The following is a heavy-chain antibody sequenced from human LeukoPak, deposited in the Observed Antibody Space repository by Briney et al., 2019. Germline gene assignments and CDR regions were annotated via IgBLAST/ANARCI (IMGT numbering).Heavy chain of an antibody. Sequence: GGSLRLSCAASGFTFSSYWMSWVRQAPGKGLEWVANIKQDGSEKYYVDSVKGRFTISRDNAKSSLYLQMNSLRAEDTAVYYCAREGIAAAGTGWYFDLWGRGTLVTVSS. J-gene: IGHJ2*01. CDR3: AREGIAAAGTGWYFDL. D-gene: IGHD6-13*01. CDR2: IKQDGSEK. CDR1: GFTFSSYW. V-gene: IGHV3-7*01.